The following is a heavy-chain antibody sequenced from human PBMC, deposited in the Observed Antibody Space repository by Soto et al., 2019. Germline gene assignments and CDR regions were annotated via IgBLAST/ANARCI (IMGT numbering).Heavy chain of an antibody. CDR1: GGSVSSGSYY. D-gene: IGHD3-22*01. Sequence: PSETLSLTCTVSGGSVSSGSYYWSWIRQPPGKGLEWIGYTYYSGSTNYNPSLKSRVTISVDTSKNQFSLKLSSVTAADTAVYYCAREADYYDSSGYQTSGMDVWGQGTTVTVSS. J-gene: IGHJ6*02. CDR3: AREADYYDSSGYQTSGMDV. CDR2: TYYSGST. V-gene: IGHV4-61*01.